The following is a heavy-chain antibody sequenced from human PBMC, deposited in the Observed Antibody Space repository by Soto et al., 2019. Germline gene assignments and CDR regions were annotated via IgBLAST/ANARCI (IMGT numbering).Heavy chain of an antibody. Sequence: QVQLVQSGAEVKKPGSSVKVSCKASGGTFSSYAISWVRQAPGQGLEWMGGIIPIFGTANNAQKCQGGVRVTADESTSTAYMELSSLRSEDTAVYYCASGDYDFWSGPGGGMDVWGQGTTVTVSS. CDR3: ASGDYDFWSGPGGGMDV. CDR1: GGTFSSYA. J-gene: IGHJ6*02. V-gene: IGHV1-69*12. D-gene: IGHD3-3*01. CDR2: IIPIFGTA.